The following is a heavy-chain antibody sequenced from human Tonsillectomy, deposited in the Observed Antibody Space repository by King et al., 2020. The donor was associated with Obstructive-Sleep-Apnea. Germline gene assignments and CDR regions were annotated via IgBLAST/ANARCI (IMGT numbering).Heavy chain of an antibody. D-gene: IGHD2-15*01. J-gene: IGHJ5*02. CDR1: GFTFSSYS. V-gene: IGHV3-21*01. CDR2: ISTSSTYI. CDR3: ARSYCSGGSCYSFDP. Sequence: VQLVESGGGLVKPGGSLRLSCAASGFTFSSYSMNWVRQAPGKGLEWVSFISTSSTYIYYGDSLKGRFTISRDDAKNSLYLQMNSLRAEDTAAYYCARSYCSGGSCYSFDPWGQGTLVTVSS.